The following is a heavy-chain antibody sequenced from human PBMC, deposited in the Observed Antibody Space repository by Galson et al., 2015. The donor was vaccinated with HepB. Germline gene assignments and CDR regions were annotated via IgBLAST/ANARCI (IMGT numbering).Heavy chain of an antibody. D-gene: IGHD3-10*01. CDR1: GFTFSSYG. V-gene: IGHV3-30*18. CDR2: ISYDGSNK. CDR3: AKEGQYYYGSGDY. Sequence: SLRLSCAASGFTFSSYGMHWVRQAPGKGLERVAVISYDGSNKYYADSVKGRFTISRDNSKNTLYLQMNSLRAEDTAVYYCAKEGQYYYGSGDYWGQGTLVTVSS. J-gene: IGHJ4*02.